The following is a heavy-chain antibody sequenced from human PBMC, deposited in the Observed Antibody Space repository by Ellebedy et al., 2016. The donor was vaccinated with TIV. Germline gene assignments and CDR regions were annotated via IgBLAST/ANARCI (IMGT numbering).Heavy chain of an antibody. CDR2: IDWDDEK. CDR3: ARIEGTHWYFDL. CDR1: GFSLSTSGMC. Sequence: SGPTLVKPTQTLTLTCTFSGFSLSTSGMCVSWVRQPPGKALEWLARIDWDDEKYYSTSLKTRLTISKDTSKNQVVLTMTNMDPVDTATYYCARIEGTHWYFDLWGRGTLVTVSS. J-gene: IGHJ2*01. V-gene: IGHV2-70*11.